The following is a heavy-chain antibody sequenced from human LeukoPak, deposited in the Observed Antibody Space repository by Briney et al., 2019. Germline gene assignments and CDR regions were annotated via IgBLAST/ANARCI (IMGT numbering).Heavy chain of an antibody. V-gene: IGHV4-59*01. CDR2: FYYTGST. CDR3: AQSSGRYLDN. J-gene: IGHJ4*02. CDR1: GDSSSNNY. D-gene: IGHD6-19*01. Sequence: SETLSLTCTVSGDSSSNNYWTWIRQSPGKGLEWIGYFYYTGSTNYNPSLQSRVTMSVDTSKNQFSLELSSVTSADTAVYHCAQSSGRYLDNWGQGILVTVSS.